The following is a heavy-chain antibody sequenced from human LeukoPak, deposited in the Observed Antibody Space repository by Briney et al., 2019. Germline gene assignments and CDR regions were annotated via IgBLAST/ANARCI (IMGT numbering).Heavy chain of an antibody. J-gene: IGHJ4*02. Sequence: GESLKISCKGSGYSFRSYWIGWVRQMPGKGLEWMGIIYPGDSDTRYSPSFQGQVTISADKSISTAYPQWSSLKASDAAMYYCAKAEALASAFDYWGQGTLVTVSS. CDR3: AKAEALASAFDY. V-gene: IGHV5-51*01. CDR1: GYSFRSYW. CDR2: IYPGDSDT. D-gene: IGHD6-13*01.